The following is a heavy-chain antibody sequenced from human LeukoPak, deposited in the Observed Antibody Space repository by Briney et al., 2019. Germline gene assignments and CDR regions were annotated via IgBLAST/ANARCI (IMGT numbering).Heavy chain of an antibody. CDR1: GFSFSMSW. J-gene: IGHJ4*02. D-gene: IGHD5-18*01. CDR2: IKEDGSRQ. CDR3: TRDKAYSSFDF. V-gene: IGHV3-7*01. Sequence: PGGSLRLSCAASGFSFSMSWMCWVRQAPGKELEWVANIKEDGSRQNYVDSAKGRFTISRDNAKNSLFLQMNSLRAEDTAIYYRTRDKAYSSFDFWGQGTLVTVSS.